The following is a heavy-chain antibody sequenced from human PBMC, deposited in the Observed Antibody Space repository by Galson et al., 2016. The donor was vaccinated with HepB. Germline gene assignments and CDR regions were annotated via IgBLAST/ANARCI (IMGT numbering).Heavy chain of an antibody. D-gene: IGHD5-18*01. CDR1: GFRFRTYA. Sequence: SLRLSCAPSGFRFRTYAMAWVRQAPVKRPDCMAVISNDQHNQFYIDSAKGRFTISRDNFRNTLYLQLSSLRAEDTGVYYCARDGGAAWIQLWFDNWGHGTVVTVSP. V-gene: IGHV3-30*04. J-gene: IGHJ4*01. CDR3: ARDGGAAWIQLWFDN. CDR2: ISNDQHNQ.